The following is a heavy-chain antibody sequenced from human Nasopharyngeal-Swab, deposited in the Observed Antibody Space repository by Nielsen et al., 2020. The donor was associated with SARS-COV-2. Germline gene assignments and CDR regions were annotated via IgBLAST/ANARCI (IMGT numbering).Heavy chain of an antibody. CDR1: GFTFNDYD. D-gene: IGHD2-2*01. J-gene: IGHJ6*01. Sequence: ETLSLTCAPSGFTFNDYDIYWVRQTAGAGLEWVSSVGTAGDTHYQDSVQGRFTISRENAKNSVFLQMDSLRVGDTGIYFCARVLSRTSPYGMDVWGRGTQVTVSS. CDR3: ARVLSRTSPYGMDV. CDR2: VGTAGDT. V-gene: IGHV3-13*01.